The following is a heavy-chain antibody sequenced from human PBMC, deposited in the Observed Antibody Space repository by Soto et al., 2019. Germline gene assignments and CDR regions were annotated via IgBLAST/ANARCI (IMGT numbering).Heavy chain of an antibody. Sequence: GGSLRLSCAASGFTFSSYWMSWVRQAPGKGLEWVANIKQDGSEKYYVDSVKGRFTISRDNAKNSLYLQMNSLRAEDTAVYYCARDNAPGSSWYGAIDYWGQGTLVTVSS. D-gene: IGHD6-13*01. CDR1: GFTFSSYW. V-gene: IGHV3-7*04. CDR3: ARDNAPGSSWYGAIDY. J-gene: IGHJ4*02. CDR2: IKQDGSEK.